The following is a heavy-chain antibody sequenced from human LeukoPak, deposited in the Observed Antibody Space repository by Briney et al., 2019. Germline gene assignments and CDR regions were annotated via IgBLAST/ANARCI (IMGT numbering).Heavy chain of an antibody. CDR3: AREGLVEGGWYSSSWYYFDY. D-gene: IGHD6-13*01. J-gene: IGHJ4*02. Sequence: PSGTLSLTCTVSGGSISSSSYYWGWIRQPPGKGLEWIGSIYYSGSTYDNPALKSRVTISVDTSTNQFSPKLSSVTAADTAVYYCAREGLVEGGWYSSSWYYFDYWGQGTLVTVSS. CDR1: GGSISSSSYY. CDR2: IYYSGST. V-gene: IGHV4-39*07.